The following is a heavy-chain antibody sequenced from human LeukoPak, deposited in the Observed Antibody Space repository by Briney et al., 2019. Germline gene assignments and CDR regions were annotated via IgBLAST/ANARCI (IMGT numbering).Heavy chain of an antibody. CDR1: GFTFRTFT. Sequence: GGSLRLSCAASGFTFRTFTMNWVRQAPGKGLEWVSSVNSASNFIYYADSVKGRFTISRDNAKNSLYLQMSSLKVEDTAVYYCARDSPYYFDSSGDYVSDYWGQGALVTVSS. CDR2: VNSASNFI. V-gene: IGHV3-21*01. J-gene: IGHJ4*02. D-gene: IGHD3-22*01. CDR3: ARDSPYYFDSSGDYVSDY.